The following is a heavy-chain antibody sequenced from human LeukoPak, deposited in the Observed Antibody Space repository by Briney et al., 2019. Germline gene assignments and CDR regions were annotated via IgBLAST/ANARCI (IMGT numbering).Heavy chain of an antibody. Sequence: ASVKVSCKASGYTFTGYYMHWVRQAPGQGLEWMGWINPSSGGTNYAQKFQGRVTMTRDTSISTAYMELSRLRSDDTAVYYCAREIEWELPSSFDYWGQGTLVTVSS. CDR2: INPSSGGT. J-gene: IGHJ4*02. CDR1: GYTFTGYY. D-gene: IGHD1-26*01. V-gene: IGHV1-2*02. CDR3: AREIEWELPSSFDY.